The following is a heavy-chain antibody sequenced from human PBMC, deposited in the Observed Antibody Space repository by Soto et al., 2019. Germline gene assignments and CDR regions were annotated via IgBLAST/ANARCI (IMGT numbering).Heavy chain of an antibody. J-gene: IGHJ4*02. CDR2: ISGSGIST. D-gene: IGHD3-22*01. V-gene: IGHV3-23*01. CDR1: GLTFSSYA. Sequence: GGSLRLSCAASGLTFSSYAMSWVRQAPGKGLEWVSGISGSGISTYYADSVKGRFTISRDNSKNTLYLQMNSLRAEDTAVYYCAKHSESSAYSSLDYWGQGTLVTVSS. CDR3: AKHSESSAYSSLDY.